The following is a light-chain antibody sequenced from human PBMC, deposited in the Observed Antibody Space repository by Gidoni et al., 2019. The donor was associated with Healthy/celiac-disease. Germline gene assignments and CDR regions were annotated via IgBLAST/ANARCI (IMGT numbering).Light chain of an antibody. V-gene: IGKV3-11*01. Sequence: EIELTQSPATLSLSPGERATLSCRASQSVSSYLAWYQQKPGQAPRLLIYDASNRATGIPARFSGSGSETDFTLTISSLEPEDFAVYYCQQRSNWPLTFXGXTKVEIK. J-gene: IGKJ4*01. CDR2: DAS. CDR1: QSVSSY. CDR3: QQRSNWPLT.